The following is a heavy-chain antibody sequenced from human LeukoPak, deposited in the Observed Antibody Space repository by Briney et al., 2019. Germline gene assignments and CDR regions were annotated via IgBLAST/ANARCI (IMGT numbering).Heavy chain of an antibody. D-gene: IGHD3-10*01. J-gene: IGHJ6*02. V-gene: IGHV4-30-2*01. CDR3: ARGRGKITMVRGSLLWGSFDGMDV. CDR1: GGSISSGGYY. Sequence: SQTLSLTCTVSGGSISSGGYYWSWIRQPPGKGLEWIGYIYHSGSTYYNPSLKSRVTISVDRSKNQFSLKPSSVTAADTAVYYCARGRGKITMVRGSLLWGSFDGMDVWGQGTTVTVSS. CDR2: IYHSGST.